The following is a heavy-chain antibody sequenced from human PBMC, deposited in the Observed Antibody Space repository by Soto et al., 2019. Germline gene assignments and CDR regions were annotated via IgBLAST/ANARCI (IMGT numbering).Heavy chain of an antibody. J-gene: IGHJ4*02. CDR2: INAGNGHT. D-gene: IGHD6-19*01. Sequence: QVQLVQSGAEVKKPGASVKVSCKASGYTFTTYAMHWVRQAPGQRLEWMGWINAGNGHTKYSQKFQGRVTITRDTSASTAYMELISLRSEDTAVYYCARGLRSSGCQWGQGTLVTVSS. CDR3: ARGLRSSGCQ. V-gene: IGHV1-3*01. CDR1: GYTFTTYA.